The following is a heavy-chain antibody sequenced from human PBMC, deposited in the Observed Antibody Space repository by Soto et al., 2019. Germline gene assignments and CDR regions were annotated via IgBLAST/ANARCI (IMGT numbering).Heavy chain of an antibody. CDR2: IIVSGDRT. V-gene: IGHV3-23*01. CDR1: GFXFTSYA. D-gene: IGHD3-22*01. J-gene: IGHJ4*02. Sequence: GXPRLSCASSGFXFTSYAMFWVRHAPGKGLEWVSSIIVSGDRTFYADSVKCRFTISRDNSRNKLHLQMNSTRADDTAVSYCAKDGDSISRNKPLDSWGQGTLGTVSS. CDR3: AKDGDSISRNKPLDS.